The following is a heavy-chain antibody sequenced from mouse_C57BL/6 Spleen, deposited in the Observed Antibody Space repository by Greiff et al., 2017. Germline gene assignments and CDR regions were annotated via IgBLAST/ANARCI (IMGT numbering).Heavy chain of an antibody. CDR2: IDPSDSYT. J-gene: IGHJ2*01. D-gene: IGHD2-5*01. CDR1: GYTFTSYW. Sequence: QVQLQQPGAELVKPGASVKLSCKASGYTFTSYWMQWVKQRPGQGLEWIGEIDPSDSYTNYNQKFKGKPTLTVDTSSSTAYMQLSSLTSEDSAIYYCARTLYYSNYLYYFDYWGQGTTLTVSS. CDR3: ARTLYYSNYLYYFDY. V-gene: IGHV1-50*01.